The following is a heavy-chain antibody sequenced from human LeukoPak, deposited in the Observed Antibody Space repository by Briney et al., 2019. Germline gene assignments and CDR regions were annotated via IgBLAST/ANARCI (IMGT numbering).Heavy chain of an antibody. D-gene: IGHD2-2*02. CDR2: IYTSGST. CDR3: ARLGSDVVVPAAIPGDYYYMDV. V-gene: IGHV4-4*09. J-gene: IGHJ6*03. CDR1: GGSISSYY. Sequence: NPSETLSLTCTVSGGSISSYYWSWIRQPPGKGLEWIGYIYTSGSTNYNPSLKSRVTISVDTSKNQFSLKLSSVTAADTAVYYCARLGSDVVVPAAIPGDYYYMDVWGKGTTVTVSS.